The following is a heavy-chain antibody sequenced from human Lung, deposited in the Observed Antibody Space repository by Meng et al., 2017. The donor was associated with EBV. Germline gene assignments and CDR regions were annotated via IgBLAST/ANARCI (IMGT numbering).Heavy chain of an antibody. J-gene: IGHJ4*02. V-gene: IGHV7-4-1*02. CDR1: GYTFTSYA. CDR3: ARGDYYDSSGLDY. CDR2: INTNTGNP. D-gene: IGHD3-22*01. Sequence: VTVVPFGSELKKPGAQWKVSCKASGYTFTSYAMNWVRQAPGQGLEWMGWINTNTGNPTYAQGFTGRFVFSLDTSVSTAYLQISSLKAEDTAAYYCARGDYYDSSGLDYWGQGTLVTVSS.